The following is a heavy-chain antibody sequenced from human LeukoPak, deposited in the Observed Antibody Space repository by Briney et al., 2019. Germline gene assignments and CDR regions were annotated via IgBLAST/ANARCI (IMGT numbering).Heavy chain of an antibody. D-gene: IGHD2-8*01. V-gene: IGHV3-48*04. CDR3: ARAAPASYCTNGVCYNVGYADV. CDR2: ISSSSSTI. CDR1: GFTFSNYN. J-gene: IGHJ6*04. Sequence: GGSLRLSCAASGFTFSNYNMNWVRQAPGKGLEWVSYISSSSSTIYYADSVKGRFTISRDNAKNSLYLQMNSLRAEDTAVYYCARAAPASYCTNGVCYNVGYADVWGKGTTVTVSS.